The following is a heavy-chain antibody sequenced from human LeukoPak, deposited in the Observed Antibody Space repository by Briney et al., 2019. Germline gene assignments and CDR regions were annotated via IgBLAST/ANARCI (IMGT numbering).Heavy chain of an antibody. CDR1: GFTFRNNW. CDR3: ARETPDSSGWD. D-gene: IGHD6-19*01. V-gene: IGHV3-7*01. Sequence: PGGSLRLSCAASGFTFRNNWMSRVRQAPGKGLEWVANIKQDGSHKNYVDSVKGRFTISRDNAKNSLSLQMNSLRAEDTAVYYCARETPDSSGWDWGQGTLVTVSS. CDR2: IKQDGSHK. J-gene: IGHJ4*02.